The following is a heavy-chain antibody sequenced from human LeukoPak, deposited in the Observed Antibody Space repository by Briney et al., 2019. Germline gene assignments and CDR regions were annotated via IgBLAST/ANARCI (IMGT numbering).Heavy chain of an antibody. CDR3: ARRASSGWFYGY. Sequence: SETLSHTCTVSGASISGYYWSWIRQPPGTGLEWIAYVSDTGSTDYNPSLKSRVTMSLDTPKNQFALELSSVTAADTAVYYCARRASSGWFYGYWGQGTLVTVSS. V-gene: IGHV4-59*01. J-gene: IGHJ4*02. CDR2: VSDTGST. D-gene: IGHD6-19*01. CDR1: GASISGYY.